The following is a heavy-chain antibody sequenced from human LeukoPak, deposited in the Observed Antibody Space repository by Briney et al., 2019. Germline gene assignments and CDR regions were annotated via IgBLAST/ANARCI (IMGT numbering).Heavy chain of an antibody. CDR1: GFTFSSYG. CDR2: IWYDGSNK. J-gene: IGHJ4*02. V-gene: IGHV3-33*01. D-gene: IGHD5-18*01. Sequence: GGSLRLSCAASGFTFSSYGMHWVRQAPGKGLEWVAVIWYDGSNKYYADSVKGRFTISRDNSKNTLYLQMNSLRAEDTAVYYCARIRGYSYGHLDYRGQGTLVTVSS. CDR3: ARIRGYSYGHLDY.